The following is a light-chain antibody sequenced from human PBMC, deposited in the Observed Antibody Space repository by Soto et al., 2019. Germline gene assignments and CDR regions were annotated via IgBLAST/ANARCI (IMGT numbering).Light chain of an antibody. V-gene: IGLV2-14*01. J-gene: IGLJ1*01. Sequence: QSALTRPASVSGSPGQSITISCTGTSSDVGGYNYVSWYRQHPGKAPKLIIYDVINRPSGVSNRFSGSKSGNTASLTISGLQAEDEADYYCTSYTSSNTLYVFGTGTKLTVL. CDR1: SSDVGGYNY. CDR3: TSYTSSNTLYV. CDR2: DVI.